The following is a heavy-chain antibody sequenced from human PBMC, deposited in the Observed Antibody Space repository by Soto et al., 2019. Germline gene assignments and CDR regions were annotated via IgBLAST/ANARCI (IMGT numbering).Heavy chain of an antibody. CDR3: AAAAVYDILTGYYSKDYYYYYGMDV. CDR1: GFTFTSSA. Sequence: ASVKVSCKVSGFTFTSSAVQWVRQARGQRLEWIGWIVVGSGNTNYAQKFQERVTITRDMSTSTAYMELSSLGSEDTAVYYCAAAAVYDILTGYYSKDYYYYYGMDVWGQGTTVTVSS. V-gene: IGHV1-58*01. CDR2: IVVGSGNT. J-gene: IGHJ6*02. D-gene: IGHD3-9*01.